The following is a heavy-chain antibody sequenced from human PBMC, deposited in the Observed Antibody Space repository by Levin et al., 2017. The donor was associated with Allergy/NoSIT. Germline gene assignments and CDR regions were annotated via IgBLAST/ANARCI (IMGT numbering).Heavy chain of an antibody. Sequence: HPGGSLRLSCAASGFTFSSYAMSWVRQAPGKGLEWVSAISGSGGSTYYADSVKGRFTISRDNSKNTLYLQMNSLRAEDTAVYYCAKDPEYYYDSSGYFDYWGQGTLVTVSS. D-gene: IGHD3-22*01. CDR3: AKDPEYYYDSSGYFDY. CDR1: GFTFSSYA. CDR2: ISGSGGST. J-gene: IGHJ4*02. V-gene: IGHV3-23*01.